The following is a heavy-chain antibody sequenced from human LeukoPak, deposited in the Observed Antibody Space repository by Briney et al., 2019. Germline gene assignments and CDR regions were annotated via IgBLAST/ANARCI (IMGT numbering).Heavy chain of an antibody. D-gene: IGHD5-18*01. CDR2: ISGSGGST. CDR3: ARDGSRGYSAGPLDY. Sequence: GGSLRLSCAASGFTFSSYGMSWVRQAPGKGLEWVSAISGSGGSTYYADSVKGRFTISRDNAKNSLYLQMNSLRAEDTAVYYCARDGSRGYSAGPLDYWGQGTLVTVSS. J-gene: IGHJ4*02. CDR1: GFTFSSYG. V-gene: IGHV3-23*01.